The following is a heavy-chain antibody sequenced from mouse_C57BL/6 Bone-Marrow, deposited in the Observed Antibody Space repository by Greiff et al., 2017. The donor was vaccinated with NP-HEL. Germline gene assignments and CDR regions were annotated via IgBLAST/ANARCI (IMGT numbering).Heavy chain of an antibody. V-gene: IGHV7-1*01. J-gene: IGHJ2*01. CDR2: SRNKANDYTT. D-gene: IGHD2-5*01. CDR1: GFTFSDFY. CDR3: ARGYYSNYVLDC. Sequence: EVQGVESGGGLVQSGRSLRLSCATSGFTFSDFYMEWVRQAPGKGLEWIAASRNKANDYTTEYSSSVKGRFIVSRDTSQSILYLQMNALRAEDTAIYYCARGYYSNYVLDCWGQGTTLTVSS.